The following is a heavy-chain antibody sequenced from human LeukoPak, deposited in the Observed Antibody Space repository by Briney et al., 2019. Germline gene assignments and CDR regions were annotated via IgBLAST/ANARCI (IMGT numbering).Heavy chain of an antibody. CDR1: GGTFSSCA. Sequence: ASVKVSCKASGGTFSSCAISWVRQAPGQGLEWMGGIIPIFGTANYAQKFQGRVTITTDESTSTAYMELSSLRSEDTAVYYCARRGLLGQLDYWGQGTLVTVSS. J-gene: IGHJ4*02. D-gene: IGHD2-21*01. CDR2: IIPIFGTA. CDR3: ARRGLLGQLDY. V-gene: IGHV1-69*05.